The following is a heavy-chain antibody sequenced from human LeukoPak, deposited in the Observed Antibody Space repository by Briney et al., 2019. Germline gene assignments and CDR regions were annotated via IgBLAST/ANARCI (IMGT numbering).Heavy chain of an antibody. CDR1: GGSFSGYY. V-gene: IGHV4-34*01. D-gene: IGHD2-15*01. CDR3: AREGGYLDY. CDR2: MNHSGST. J-gene: IGHJ4*02. Sequence: SETLSLTCAVYGGSFSGYYWSWIRQPPGKGLEWIGEMNHSGSTNYNPSLKSRVTISVDTSKNQFSLKLSSVTAADTAVYYCAREGGYLDYWGQGTLVTVSS.